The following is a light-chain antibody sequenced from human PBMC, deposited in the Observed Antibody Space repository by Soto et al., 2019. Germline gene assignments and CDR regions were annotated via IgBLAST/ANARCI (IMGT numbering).Light chain of an antibody. Sequence: DIVMTQSPHSLAVSLGERATINCKSSQSVLYSSNNKNYLAWYQQKPGQPPKLLIYWASTRESGVPDRFSGSGSGTDFTLTISSLQAEDVAFYYCQQYYRPWTFGQGTKVEIK. V-gene: IGKV4-1*01. CDR3: QQYYRPWT. CDR1: QSVLYSSNNKNY. J-gene: IGKJ1*01. CDR2: WAS.